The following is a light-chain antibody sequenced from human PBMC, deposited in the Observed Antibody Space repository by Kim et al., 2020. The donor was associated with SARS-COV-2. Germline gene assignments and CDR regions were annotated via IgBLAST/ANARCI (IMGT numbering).Light chain of an antibody. J-gene: IGLJ3*02. CDR1: SLRSYY. Sequence: ALGQTVRITCQGDSLRSYYASWYQQKPGQAPVIVIYGKTNRPPGIPDRFSGSSSGNTASLTITGAQAEDEADYYCNSRDSSGNLWVFGGGTQLTVL. CDR2: GKT. V-gene: IGLV3-19*01. CDR3: NSRDSSGNLWV.